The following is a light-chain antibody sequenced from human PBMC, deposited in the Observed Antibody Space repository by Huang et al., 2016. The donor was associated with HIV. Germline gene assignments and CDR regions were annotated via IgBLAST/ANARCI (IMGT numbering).Light chain of an antibody. J-gene: IGKJ4*01. CDR1: LNIGTY. V-gene: IGKV1-39*01. CDR3: QHSYTTPLG. CDR2: GAS. Sequence: DIQMTQSPSSLSASVGDRVTITCRASLNIGTYLNWDRQKPGEAPKLLIFGASSLHSGVPSRFRGSGSGTDFTLTISSLQPEDFATYYCQHSYTTPLGFGGGTTVEI.